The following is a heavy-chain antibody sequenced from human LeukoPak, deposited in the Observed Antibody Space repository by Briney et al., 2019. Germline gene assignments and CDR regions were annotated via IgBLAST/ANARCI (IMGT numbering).Heavy chain of an antibody. D-gene: IGHD4-17*01. Sequence: GGSLRLSCVASGFSLSGYWMYWVRQAPGKGLMYISRNNGDGSTTNYADVVKGRFTMSRDNVKNTLYLQMNSLRTEDTALYYCAKVFTVTAVYYYYGMDVWGQGTTVTVSS. CDR2: NNGDGSTT. V-gene: IGHV3-74*01. CDR1: GFSLSGYW. CDR3: AKVFTVTAVYYYYGMDV. J-gene: IGHJ6*02.